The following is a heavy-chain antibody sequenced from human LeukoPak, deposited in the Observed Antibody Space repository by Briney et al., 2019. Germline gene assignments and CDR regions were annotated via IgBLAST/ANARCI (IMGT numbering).Heavy chain of an antibody. CDR2: VLVGSGNT. CDR3: ASDPPYTSSSAW. D-gene: IGHD2-2*01. Sequence: SVKVSCKASGFTFTSTAVQWVRQARGQRLEWIGWVLVGSGNTNYAQMFQERVTLTWDVSTSTASMVLSSLRSEDTAIYYCASDPPYTSSSAWWGQGTLVTVSS. V-gene: IGHV1-58*01. CDR1: GFTFTSTA. J-gene: IGHJ4*02.